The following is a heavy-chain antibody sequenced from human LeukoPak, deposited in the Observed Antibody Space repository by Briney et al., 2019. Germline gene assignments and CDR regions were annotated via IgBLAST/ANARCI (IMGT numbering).Heavy chain of an antibody. D-gene: IGHD4-17*01. CDR3: AREGDYGDYNWFDP. CDR2: ISSSSSYI. CDR1: GFTFSSYR. J-gene: IGHJ5*02. Sequence: GGSLRLSCAASGFTFSSYRMNWVRQAPGKGLEWVSSISSSSSYIYYADSVKGRFTISRDNAKNSLYLQMNSLRAEDTAVYYCAREGDYGDYNWFDPWGQGTLVTVSS. V-gene: IGHV3-21*01.